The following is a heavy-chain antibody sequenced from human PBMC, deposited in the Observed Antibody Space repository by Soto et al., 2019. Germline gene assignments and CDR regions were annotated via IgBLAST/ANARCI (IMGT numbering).Heavy chain of an antibody. CDR3: ARQVPAAIRLGWFDP. CDR1: GGSISEKY. D-gene: IGHD2-2*02. Sequence: PSETLSLTCIVSGGSISEKYWNWIRQPPGKGLEWIGSMYHSGITYYNLSLKSRVTISVDTSKNQLSLKLSSVTAADTAVYYCARQVPAAIRLGWFDPWGQGTLVTVSS. CDR2: MYHSGIT. J-gene: IGHJ5*02. V-gene: IGHV4-59*04.